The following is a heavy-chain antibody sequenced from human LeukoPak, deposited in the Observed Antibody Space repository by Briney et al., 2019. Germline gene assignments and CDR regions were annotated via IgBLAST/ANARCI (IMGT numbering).Heavy chain of an antibody. Sequence: GGSLRLSCAASGFTFSSYSLNWVRQAPGKGLEWVSYISSSSSTIYYADSVKGRFTISRDNAKNSLYLQMNSLRAEDTAVYYCAREAGARWFDPWGQGTLVTVSS. CDR2: ISSSSSTI. V-gene: IGHV3-48*01. J-gene: IGHJ5*02. CDR1: GFTFSSYS. D-gene: IGHD1-26*01. CDR3: AREAGARWFDP.